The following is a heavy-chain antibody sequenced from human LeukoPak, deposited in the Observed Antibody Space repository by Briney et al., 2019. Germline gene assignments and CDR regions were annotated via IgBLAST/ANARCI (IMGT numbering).Heavy chain of an antibody. J-gene: IGHJ4*02. CDR1: GFTFSSYA. CDR2: ISYDGSNK. D-gene: IGHD2-2*01. CDR3: AKTRYCSSTSCLDY. Sequence: GGSLRLSCAASGFTFSSYAMHWVRQAPGKGLEWVAVISYDGSNKYYADSVKGRFTISRDNSKNTLYLQMNSLRAEDTAVYYSAKTRYCSSTSCLDYSGQGTPVSVSS. V-gene: IGHV3-30-3*02.